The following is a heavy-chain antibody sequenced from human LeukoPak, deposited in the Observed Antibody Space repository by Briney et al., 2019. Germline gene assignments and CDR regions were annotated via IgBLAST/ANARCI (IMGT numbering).Heavy chain of an antibody. CDR3: ARDIYSSGTDAFDI. J-gene: IGHJ3*02. CDR2: ICNNSSNI. D-gene: IGHD6-19*01. Sequence: GGSLRLSCAASGFTFSSYGMNWVRQAPGKGLEWVASICNNSSNIYYADSVKGRFTISRDNAKNSLYLQMNSLRAEDTAVYYCARDIYSSGTDAFDIWGQGTMVTVSS. V-gene: IGHV3-21*01. CDR1: GFTFSSYG.